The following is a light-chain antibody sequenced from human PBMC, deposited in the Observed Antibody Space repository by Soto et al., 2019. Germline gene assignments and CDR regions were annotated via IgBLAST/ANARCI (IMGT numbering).Light chain of an antibody. V-gene: IGKV1-5*01. CDR1: QTISTW. J-gene: IGKJ1*01. CDR2: DAS. CDR3: QQYTNTNNLWM. Sequence: DIQVTQSPPTLSASVGDRVTITCRASQTISTWMAWYQQKPGKAPKLLVYDASTLQSGVASRFSGSGSGTEFTLIISGLQPDDSATYYCQQYTNTNNLWMFSQGTKVDI.